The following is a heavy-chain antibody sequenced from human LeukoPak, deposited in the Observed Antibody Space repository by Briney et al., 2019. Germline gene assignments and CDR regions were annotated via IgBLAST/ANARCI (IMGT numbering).Heavy chain of an antibody. V-gene: IGHV3-48*01. CDR2: ISSSSTT. Sequence: GGSLRLSCAASGFTFSSYSMNWVRQAPGKGLEWVSYISSSSTTYYADSVKGRFTISRDNAKNSLYLQMNSLRAEDTAVYYCATAYDSSGYYYPNYYGMDVWGQGTTVTVSS. D-gene: IGHD3-22*01. J-gene: IGHJ6*02. CDR3: ATAYDSSGYYYPNYYGMDV. CDR1: GFTFSSYS.